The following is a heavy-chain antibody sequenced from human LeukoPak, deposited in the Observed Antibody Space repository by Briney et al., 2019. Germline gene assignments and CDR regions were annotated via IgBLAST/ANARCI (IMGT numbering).Heavy chain of an antibody. CDR1: GGSISSSSYY. CDR3: ARHGPGYSGYSQGGHFDY. D-gene: IGHD5-12*01. V-gene: IGHV4-39*01. CDR2: IYYSGST. Sequence: PSETLSLTCTVSGGSISSSSYYWGWIRQPPGKGLEWIGSIYYSGSTYYNPSLKSRVTISVDTSKNQFSLKLSSVTAADTAVYYCARHGPGYSGYSQGGHFDYWGQGTLVTVSS. J-gene: IGHJ4*02.